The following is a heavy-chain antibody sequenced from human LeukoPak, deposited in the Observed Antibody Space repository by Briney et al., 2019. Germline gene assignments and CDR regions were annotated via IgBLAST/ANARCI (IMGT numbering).Heavy chain of an antibody. V-gene: IGHV3-7*03. J-gene: IGHJ4*02. CDR2: IKQDGSES. Sequence: GGSLRLSCAASGFTFSSYAMSWVRQAPGKGLEWVANIKQDGSESYYVDSVQGRFTISRDNSKNTLYLQMNSLRSEDTALYYCAKVWRGNYYDYWGQGTLVTVSS. CDR3: AKVWRGNYYDY. D-gene: IGHD1-1*01. CDR1: GFTFSSYA.